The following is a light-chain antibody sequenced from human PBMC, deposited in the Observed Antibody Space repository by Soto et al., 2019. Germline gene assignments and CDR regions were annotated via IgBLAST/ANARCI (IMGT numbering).Light chain of an antibody. CDR3: CSYAGSSTWV. CDR2: EVS. V-gene: IGLV2-23*02. J-gene: IGLJ3*02. Sequence: QSALTQPASVSGCPGQSITISCTGTSSDVGSYNLVSWYQQHPGKAPKLMIYEVSKRPSGVSNRFSGSKSGNTASLTISGLQAEDEADYYCCSYAGSSTWVFGGGTKLTVL. CDR1: SSDVGSYNL.